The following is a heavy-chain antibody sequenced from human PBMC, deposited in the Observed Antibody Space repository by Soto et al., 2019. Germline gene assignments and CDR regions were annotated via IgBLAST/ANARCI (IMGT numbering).Heavy chain of an antibody. J-gene: IGHJ4*02. CDR2: LFYGGIT. V-gene: IGHV4-39*01. CDR3: ARHRGPAPVY. D-gene: IGHD3-10*01. Sequence: WTWIRQPPGKGLEWVGSLFYGGITDYNPSLKSRLTMSLDTSKNHFSLKLRSVTAADTAVYYCARHRGPAPVYWGQGTLVTASS.